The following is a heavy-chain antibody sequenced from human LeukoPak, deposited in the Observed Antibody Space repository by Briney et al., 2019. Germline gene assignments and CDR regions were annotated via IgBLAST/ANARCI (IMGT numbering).Heavy chain of an antibody. CDR2: FDPEAGET. J-gene: IGHJ6*03. CDR3: ATSPRTGNYYYYMDV. Sequence: ASVTVSCKVSGYPLTELSMHWVRQAPGEGLEWMGGFDPEAGETIYAQKFQGRVTMTEDTSTDTAYMELSSLRSEDTAVYYCATSPRTGNYYYYMDVWGKGTTVTVSS. CDR1: GYPLTELS. D-gene: IGHD1-14*01. V-gene: IGHV1-24*01.